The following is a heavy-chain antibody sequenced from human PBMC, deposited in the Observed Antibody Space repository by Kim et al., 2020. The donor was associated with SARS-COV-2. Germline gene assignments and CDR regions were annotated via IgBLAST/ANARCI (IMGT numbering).Heavy chain of an antibody. V-gene: IGHV3-23*01. CDR2: ISGGGGNT. Sequence: GGSLRLSCAVSGFAFNNYAMSWVRQAPGKGLEWVSLISGGGGNTYYADSVKGRFTISRDNSNKTLNLQMNSLRVEDTALYYCVKDHIVWFGDRGGAFDMWGQGAMVTVS. J-gene: IGHJ3*02. CDR1: GFAFNNYA. D-gene: IGHD3-10*01. CDR3: VKDHIVWFGDRGGAFDM.